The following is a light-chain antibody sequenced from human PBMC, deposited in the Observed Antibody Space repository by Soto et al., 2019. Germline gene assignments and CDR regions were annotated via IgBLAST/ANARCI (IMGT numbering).Light chain of an antibody. J-gene: IGLJ2*01. V-gene: IGLV1-47*01. CDR1: SSNIGSNH. CDR3: SARDDSLSGLV. CDR2: RSD. Sequence: QSVLTQPPSTSGTPGQRVTISCSGGSSNIGSNHVYWYQQFPGMAPKLLMYRSDQRPTGVPDRFSGSKSGTSASLAISGLRSDDEADYYCSARDDSLSGLVFGGGTKLTVL.